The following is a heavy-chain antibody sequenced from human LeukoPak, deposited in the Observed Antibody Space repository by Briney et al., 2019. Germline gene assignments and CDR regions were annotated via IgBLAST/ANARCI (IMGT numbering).Heavy chain of an antibody. CDR2: ISSSSSYT. V-gene: IGHV3-21*04. Sequence: GRCLRLSCAASGPTLSNHSMDSVRQAPGKGLEWVSSISSSSSYTYYADSVKGRFTISRANSKNTLFLQMNSLRAEDTAIYFCAKEGSPGFGDLYFYYMDVWGKGTTVTVSS. CDR3: AKEGSPGFGDLYFYYMDV. J-gene: IGHJ6*03. D-gene: IGHD3-10*01. CDR1: GPTLSNHS.